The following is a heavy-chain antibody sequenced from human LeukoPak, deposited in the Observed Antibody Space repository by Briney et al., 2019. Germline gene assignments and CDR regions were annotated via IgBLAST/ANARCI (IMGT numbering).Heavy chain of an antibody. V-gene: IGHV4-4*07. CDR2: IYTSGST. CDR1: GGSISSYY. J-gene: IGHJ5*02. CDR3: ARDIAAAGKGNWFDP. Sequence: SETLSLTCTVSGGSISSYYWSWIRQPAGKGLEWIGRIYTSGSTNYNPSLKSRVTMSVDTSKNQFSLKLSSVTAADTAVYYCARDIAAAGKGNWFDPWGQGTLVTVSS. D-gene: IGHD6-13*01.